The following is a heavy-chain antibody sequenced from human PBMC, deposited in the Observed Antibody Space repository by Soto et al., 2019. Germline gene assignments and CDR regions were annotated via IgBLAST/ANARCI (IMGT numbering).Heavy chain of an antibody. CDR3: ARTVEDDFWSGYSYYYYYGMDV. D-gene: IGHD3-3*01. Sequence: SETLSLTCTVSGGSVSSGSYYWSWIRQPPGQGLEWIGYIYYSGSTNYNPSLKSRVTISVDTSKNQFSLKLSSVTAADTAVYYCARTVEDDFWSGYSYYYYYGMDVWGQGTTVTVSS. V-gene: IGHV4-61*01. CDR2: IYYSGST. CDR1: GGSVSSGSYY. J-gene: IGHJ6*02.